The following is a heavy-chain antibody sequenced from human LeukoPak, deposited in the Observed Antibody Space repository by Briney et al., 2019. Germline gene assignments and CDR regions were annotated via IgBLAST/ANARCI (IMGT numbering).Heavy chain of an antibody. CDR1: GFSLPASGEG. CDR2: IYWDDDK. J-gene: IGHJ5*02. Sequence: SGPTVVNPTQTLTLTCTFSGFSLPASGEGVGWIRQPPAKALEWLALIYWDDDKRYSPSLKSSLTITKDTSKNQVVLTMNNMARVDTDTYCCDPVPTGWFDPWGQGTLVTVSS. V-gene: IGHV2-5*02. CDR3: DPVPTGWFDP. D-gene: IGHD6-6*01.